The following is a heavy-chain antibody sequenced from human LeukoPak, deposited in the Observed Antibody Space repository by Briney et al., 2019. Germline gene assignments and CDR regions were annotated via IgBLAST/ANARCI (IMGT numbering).Heavy chain of an antibody. CDR1: GYTFIGYY. CDR3: AREGVIGDGYNFFDY. D-gene: IGHD5-24*01. V-gene: IGHV1-2*02. Sequence: ASVKVSCKASGYTFIGYYMHWVRQAPGQGLEWMGWINPHSGGTNSEQNFQGRVTMSRDTSISTVYMELSGLRSDDTALYYCAREGVIGDGYNFFDYWGQGTLVTVSS. CDR2: INPHSGGT. J-gene: IGHJ4*02.